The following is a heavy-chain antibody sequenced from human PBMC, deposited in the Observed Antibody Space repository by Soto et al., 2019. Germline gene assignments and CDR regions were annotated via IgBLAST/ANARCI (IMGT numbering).Heavy chain of an antibody. Sequence: QITLKESGPTLVKPPQTLTLTGTSLGFSLSTSGWGVAWFRHPQVKALKRLALIYWKDDKGSSPALKSSLTITKDPSTNHAVLTMNNMDPVDTATYFSAHNGSSSSRYKWFDPWGQGTLVTVAS. CDR1: GFSLSTSGWG. D-gene: IGHD6-6*01. CDR3: AHNGSSSSRYKWFDP. J-gene: IGHJ5*02. CDR2: IYWKDDK. V-gene: IGHV2-5*01.